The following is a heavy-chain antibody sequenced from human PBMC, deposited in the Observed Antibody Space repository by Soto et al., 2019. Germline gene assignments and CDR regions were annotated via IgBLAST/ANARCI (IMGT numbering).Heavy chain of an antibody. D-gene: IGHD2-8*01. J-gene: IGHJ4*02. CDR2: IHYSGST. V-gene: IGHV4-39*01. CDR1: GDSIGTTHSY. CDR3: ERHEGNGNVWPLDY. Sequence: PSETLSLTCTVSGDSIGTTHSYWAWIRQSPGKGLEWIGNIHYSGSTYYMPSLRSRVTLSVDTSKNQFSLRLTSVTAEDTAVYYCERHEGNGNVWPLDYWGQGSLVTVSS.